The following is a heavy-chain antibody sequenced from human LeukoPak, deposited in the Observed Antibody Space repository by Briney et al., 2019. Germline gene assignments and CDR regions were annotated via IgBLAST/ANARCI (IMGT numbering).Heavy chain of an antibody. J-gene: IGHJ6*02. CDR2: IIPILGIA. V-gene: IGHV1-69*04. CDR3: ARAGATQLFELSYYYGMDV. D-gene: IGHD1-26*01. Sequence: SVKVSCKASGGTFSSYAISWVRQAPGQGLEWMGRIIPILGIANYAQKFQGRVTITADKSTSTAYMELSSLRSEDTAVYYCARAGATQLFELSYYYGMDVWGQGTTVTVSS. CDR1: GGTFSSYA.